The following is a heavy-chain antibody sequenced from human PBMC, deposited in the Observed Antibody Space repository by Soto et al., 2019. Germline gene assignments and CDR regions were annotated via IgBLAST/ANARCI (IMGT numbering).Heavy chain of an antibody. CDR3: AHRLCDSSCYWDVGFFDY. D-gene: IGHD2-15*01. CDR2: IYWDDDK. CDR1: GFSLSTSGVG. J-gene: IGHJ4*02. V-gene: IGHV2-5*02. Sequence: TLVNPTQTLTLTCIFSGFSLSTSGVGVGWIRQPPGKALECLALIYWDDDKRYSPSLKSRLSVTKDTSKNQVVLTMTNMEPVDTGTYYCAHRLCDSSCYWDVGFFDYWGQGTLVT.